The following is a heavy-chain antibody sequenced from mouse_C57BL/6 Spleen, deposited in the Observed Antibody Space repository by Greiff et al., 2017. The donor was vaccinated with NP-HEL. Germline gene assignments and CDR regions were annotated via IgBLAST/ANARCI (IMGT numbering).Heavy chain of an antibody. CDR3: AGWGGTGAMDY. CDR2: IYPGDGDT. J-gene: IGHJ4*01. Sequence: QVQLQQSGPELVKPGASVKISCKASGYAFSSSWMNWVKQRPGKGLEWIGRIYPGDGDTNYNGKFKGKATLTADKSSSTAYMQLSSLTSEDAAVYFCAGWGGTGAMDYWGQGTSVTVSS. CDR1: GYAFSSSW. D-gene: IGHD4-1*01. V-gene: IGHV1-82*01.